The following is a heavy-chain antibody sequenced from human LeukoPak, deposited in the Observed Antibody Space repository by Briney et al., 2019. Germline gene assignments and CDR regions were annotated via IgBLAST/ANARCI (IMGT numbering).Heavy chain of an antibody. CDR3: ARAPSGHLFDY. CDR2: IHYSGST. Sequence: SEALSLTCTVSGGSISSGDYYWSWIRQPPGKGLEWIGYIHYSGSTDYNPSLKSRVTISVDTSKNQFSLKLSSVTAADTAVYYCARAPSGHLFDYWGQGTLVTVSS. D-gene: IGHD3-22*01. J-gene: IGHJ4*02. V-gene: IGHV4-30-4*08. CDR1: GGSISSGDYY.